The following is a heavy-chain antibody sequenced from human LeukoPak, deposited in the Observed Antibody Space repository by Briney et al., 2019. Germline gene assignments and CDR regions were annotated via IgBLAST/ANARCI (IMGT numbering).Heavy chain of an antibody. CDR2: IYYSGST. V-gene: IGHV4-59*01. D-gene: IGHD7-27*01. CDR1: GGSISSYY. Sequence: SETLSLTCTVSGGSISSYYWSWIRQPPGKGLEWIGYIYYSGSTNYNPSLKSRVTISVDTSKNQFSLKLSSVTAADTAVYYCARDITGDDAFDIWGQGTMVTVSS. CDR3: ARDITGDDAFDI. J-gene: IGHJ3*02.